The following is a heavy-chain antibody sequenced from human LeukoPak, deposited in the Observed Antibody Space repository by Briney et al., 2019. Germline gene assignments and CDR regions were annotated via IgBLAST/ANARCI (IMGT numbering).Heavy chain of an antibody. Sequence: SETLSLTCDVYGGSFSGYYWSWIRQPPGKGLEWIGEINHSGGTNYNPSLKSRVTISVDTSKNQFSLKLSSVTAADTAVYYCARGRRGSSGYYYDYWGQGTLVTVSS. J-gene: IGHJ4*02. CDR3: ARGRRGSSGYYYDY. CDR2: INHSGGT. CDR1: GGSFSGYY. D-gene: IGHD3-22*01. V-gene: IGHV4-34*01.